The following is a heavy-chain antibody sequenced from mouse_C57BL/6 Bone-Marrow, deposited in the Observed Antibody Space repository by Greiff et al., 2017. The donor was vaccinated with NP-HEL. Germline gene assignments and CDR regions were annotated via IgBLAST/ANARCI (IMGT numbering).Heavy chain of an antibody. CDR3: ARQGVYGSSPWYFDV. V-gene: IGHV2-6-1*01. D-gene: IGHD1-1*01. CDR1: GFSLTSYG. Sequence: VKLMESGPGLVAPSQSLSITCTVSGFSLTSYGVHWVRQPPGKGLEWLVVIWSDGSTTYNSALKSRLSISKDNSKSQVFLKMNSLQTDDTAMYYCARQGVYGSSPWYFDVWGTGTTVTVSS. J-gene: IGHJ1*03. CDR2: IWSDGST.